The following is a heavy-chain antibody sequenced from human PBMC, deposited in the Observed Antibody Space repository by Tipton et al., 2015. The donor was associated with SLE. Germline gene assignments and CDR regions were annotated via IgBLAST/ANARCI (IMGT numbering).Heavy chain of an antibody. V-gene: IGHV4-59*01. CDR3: ARESFTNDFYYYMDV. D-gene: IGHD2-8*01. J-gene: IGHJ6*03. CDR1: GGSISNYY. CDR2: IYYSGYT. Sequence: LRLSCTVSGGSISNYYWSWIRQSPVKGLEFIGYIYYSGYTNYNPSLKSRVTISVDTSKNQFSLQLTSVTAADTAIYYCARESFTNDFYYYMDVWGKGTTVTVSS.